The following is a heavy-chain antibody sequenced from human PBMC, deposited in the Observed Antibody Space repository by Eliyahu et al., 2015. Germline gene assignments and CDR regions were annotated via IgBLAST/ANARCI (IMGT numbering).Heavy chain of an antibody. Sequence: QVQLVQSGAEVKKPGASVKVSCKASGYTFTSYDINWVRQATGQGLEWMGWMNPNSGNTGYAQKFQGRVTMTRNTSISTAYMELSSLRSEDTAVYYCARVSAVAGVGFYYYYGMDVWGQGTTVTVSS. J-gene: IGHJ6*02. CDR3: ARVSAVAGVGFYYYYGMDV. CDR2: MNPNSGNT. V-gene: IGHV1-8*01. D-gene: IGHD6-19*01. CDR1: GYTFTSYD.